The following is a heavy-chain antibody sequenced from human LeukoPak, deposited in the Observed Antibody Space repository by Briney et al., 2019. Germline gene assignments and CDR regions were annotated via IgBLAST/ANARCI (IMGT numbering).Heavy chain of an antibody. CDR3: ARRGSGWDYYYYYYMDV. V-gene: IGHV3-11*06. CDR1: GFTFSDYY. D-gene: IGHD6-19*01. CDR2: ISSSSSYI. Sequence: GGSLRLSCAASGFTFSDYYMSWIRQAPGKGLEWVSYISSSSSYIYYADSVKGRFTISRDNAKNSLYLQMNSLRAEDTAVYYCARRGSGWDYYYYYYMDVWGKGTTVTISS. J-gene: IGHJ6*03.